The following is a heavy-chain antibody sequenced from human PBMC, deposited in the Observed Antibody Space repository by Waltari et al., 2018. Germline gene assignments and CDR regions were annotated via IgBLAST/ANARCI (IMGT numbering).Heavy chain of an antibody. Sequence: EVQLLESGGGLVQPGGSLRLSCAASGFAFSSYAISWARQATGKGLAWVSAISGSGGSTYYADSVKGRFTISRDNSKNTLYLQMNSLRAEDTAVYYCAKVRAVAGTEWFDPWGQGTLVTVSS. J-gene: IGHJ5*02. D-gene: IGHD6-19*01. CDR3: AKVRAVAGTEWFDP. CDR2: ISGSGGST. V-gene: IGHV3-23*01. CDR1: GFAFSSYA.